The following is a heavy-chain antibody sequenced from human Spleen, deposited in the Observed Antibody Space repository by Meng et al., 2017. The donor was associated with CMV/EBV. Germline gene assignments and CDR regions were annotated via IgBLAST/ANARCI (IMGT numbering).Heavy chain of an antibody. CDR1: GYSFTGYY. CDR2: INPDSGGT. J-gene: IGHJ4*01. D-gene: IGHD2-8*02. Sequence: ASVKVSCKASGYSFTGYYIHWVRQVAGQGLEWMGWINPDSGGTKYIQKFQGSVTMTRDTSIGTAYMELSRLTSGDTAIYYCTTVPLYCTGSSCDYWGQGTLVTVSS. CDR3: TTVPLYCTGSSCDY. V-gene: IGHV1-2*02.